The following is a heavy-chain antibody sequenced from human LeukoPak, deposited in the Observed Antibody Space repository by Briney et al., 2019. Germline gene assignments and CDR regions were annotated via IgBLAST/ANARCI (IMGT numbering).Heavy chain of an antibody. CDR1: GFTFSSYA. V-gene: IGHV3-30*04. CDR3: ARGRGVTMVRGLKTNWFDP. J-gene: IGHJ5*02. CDR2: ISYDGSNK. Sequence: QFGRSLRLSCAASGFTFSSYAMHWVRQAPGKGLEWVAVISYDGSNKYYADSVKGRFTISRDNSKNTLYLQMNSLRAVDTAVYYCARGRGVTMVRGLKTNWFDPWGQGTLVTVSS. D-gene: IGHD3-10*01.